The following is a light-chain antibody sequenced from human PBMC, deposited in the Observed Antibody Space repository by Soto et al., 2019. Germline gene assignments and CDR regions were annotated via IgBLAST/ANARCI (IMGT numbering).Light chain of an antibody. CDR3: SSYTTNNAVV. CDR2: DVS. CDR1: SSDVGGYNY. J-gene: IGLJ2*01. Sequence: QSALTQPAAVSGSPGQSITISCTGTSSDVGGYNYVSWYQQYSGKAPKLMIYDVSNRPSGVSNRFSGPTSGNTASLTISGLPAEDDADYYCSSYTTNNAVVFGGGTKLTVL. V-gene: IGLV2-14*01.